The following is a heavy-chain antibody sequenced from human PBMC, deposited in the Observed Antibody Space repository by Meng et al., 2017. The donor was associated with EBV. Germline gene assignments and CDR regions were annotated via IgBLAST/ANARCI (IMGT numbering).Heavy chain of an antibody. D-gene: IGHD5-18*01. V-gene: IGHV1-18*01. CDR2: ISAYNGNT. CDR1: GYTFTSYG. J-gene: IGHJ5*02. CDR3: ARIVLDSYGSHGWFDP. Sequence: QVQLVQSGAEVKKPXXSVKVXCKASGYTFTSYGISWVRQAPGQGIEWMGWISAYNGNTNYAQKLQGRVTMTTDTSTSTAYMELRSLRSDDTAVYYCARIVLDSYGSHGWFDPWGQGTLVTVSS.